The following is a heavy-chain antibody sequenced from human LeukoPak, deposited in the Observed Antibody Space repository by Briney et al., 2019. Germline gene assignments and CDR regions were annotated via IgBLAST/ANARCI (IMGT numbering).Heavy chain of an antibody. D-gene: IGHD3-16*01. CDR3: ASDEALFEDYYYYGMDV. J-gene: IGHJ6*02. Sequence: SETLSLTCTVSGGSISSYYWSWIRQPPGKGLEWIGGINHSGSTNYNPSLKSRVTISVDTSKNQFSLKLSSVTAADTAVYYCASDEALFEDYYYYGMDVWGQGTTVTVSS. V-gene: IGHV4-34*01. CDR1: GGSISSYY. CDR2: INHSGST.